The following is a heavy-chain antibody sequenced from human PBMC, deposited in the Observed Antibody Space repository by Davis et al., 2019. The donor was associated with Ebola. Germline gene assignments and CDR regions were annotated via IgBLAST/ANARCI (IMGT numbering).Heavy chain of an antibody. Sequence: GESLKISCAASGFTFSGSAMHWVRQASGKGLEWVGRIRSKANSYATAYAASVKGRFTISRDDSKNTAYLQMNSLKTEDTAVYYCTTNLIAVRDYWGQGTLVTVSS. CDR2: IRSKANSYAT. D-gene: IGHD6-19*01. CDR1: GFTFSGSA. J-gene: IGHJ4*02. V-gene: IGHV3-73*01. CDR3: TTNLIAVRDY.